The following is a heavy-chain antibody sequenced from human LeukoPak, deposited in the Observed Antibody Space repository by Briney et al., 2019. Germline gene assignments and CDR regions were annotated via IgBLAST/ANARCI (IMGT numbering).Heavy chain of an antibody. CDR2: TVAGYSET. CDR3: VMDFCRGGNCPFPFFDS. CDR1: GFTISGHA. D-gene: IGHD3-3*01. Sequence: PGGSLRLSCVASGFTISGHAMSWVRQAPAKGLEWVSITVAGYSETHYADSVRGRFTISRDDSSNTLSLEMNSLRADDTGTYYCVMDFCRGGNCPFPFFDSWGQGTVVTVSS. J-gene: IGHJ4*02. V-gene: IGHV3-23*01.